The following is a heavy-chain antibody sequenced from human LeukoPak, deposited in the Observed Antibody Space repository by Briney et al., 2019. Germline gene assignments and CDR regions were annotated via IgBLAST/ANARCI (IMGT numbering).Heavy chain of an antibody. Sequence: PGGSLRLSCAASGFTFSSYSMNWVRQAPGKGLEWVSSISSSSSYIYYADSVKGRFTISRDNAKNSLYLQMNSLRAEDTAVYYCAREVLRYFDWFPSPDFDYWGQGTLVTVSS. CDR3: AREVLRYFDWFPSPDFDY. D-gene: IGHD3-9*01. J-gene: IGHJ4*02. CDR2: ISSSSSYI. V-gene: IGHV3-21*01. CDR1: GFTFSSYS.